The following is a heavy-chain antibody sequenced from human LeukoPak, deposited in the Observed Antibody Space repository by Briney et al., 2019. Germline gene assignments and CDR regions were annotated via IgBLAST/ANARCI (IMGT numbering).Heavy chain of an antibody. D-gene: IGHD1-7*01. CDR1: GFSFSDYY. Sequence: GGSLRLSCAASGFSFSDYYMSWIRQAPGKGLEWVSYISSSGDTMFYSDSVKGRFTISRDNGKKSLFLEINSLRAEDTAIYYCARVMGNYASDYWGQGALVTVSS. V-gene: IGHV3-11*04. CDR3: ARVMGNYASDY. CDR2: ISSSGDTM. J-gene: IGHJ4*02.